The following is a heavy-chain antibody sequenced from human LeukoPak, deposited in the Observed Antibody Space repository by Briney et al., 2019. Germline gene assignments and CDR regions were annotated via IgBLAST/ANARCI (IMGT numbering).Heavy chain of an antibody. Sequence: GGSLRLSCAASGFTFSDYYMSWIRQAPGKGLEWVSYISSSGSAIYYADSVKGRFTISRDNAKNSLYLQMNSLRAEDTAVYYCARVRHYPYSSSWYGAFDIWGQGTMVTVSS. CDR1: GFTFSDYY. CDR3: ARVRHYPYSSSWYGAFDI. V-gene: IGHV3-11*04. CDR2: ISSSGSAI. J-gene: IGHJ3*02. D-gene: IGHD6-13*01.